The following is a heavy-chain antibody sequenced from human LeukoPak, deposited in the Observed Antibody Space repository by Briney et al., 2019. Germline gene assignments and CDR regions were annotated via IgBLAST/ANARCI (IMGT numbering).Heavy chain of an antibody. J-gene: IGHJ4*02. D-gene: IGHD2/OR15-2a*01. CDR3: VREGEGPLSKDFDY. V-gene: IGHV1-2*02. Sequence: ASVKDSCQSSRFTFTDQYIHGVRQAPGQGLAWMGYIGPHSTFTSSPQEFQGRATMTRDASMSTAYMELTRLTSADTAVYYCVREGEGPLSKDFDYWGQGILVTVSS. CDR2: IGPHSTFT. CDR1: RFTFTDQY.